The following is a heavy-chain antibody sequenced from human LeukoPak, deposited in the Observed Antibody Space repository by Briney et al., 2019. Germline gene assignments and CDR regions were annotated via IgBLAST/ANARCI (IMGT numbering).Heavy chain of an antibody. CDR3: ASQDYYGSGSWEQPPASYYYYGMDV. CDR1: GGSISSGGYY. V-gene: IGHV4-31*03. Sequence: PSETLSLTCTVSGGSISSGGYYWSWIRQHPGKGLEWIGYIYYSGSTYYNPSLKSRVTISVGTSKNQFSLKLSSVTAADTAVYYCASQDYYGSGSWEQPPASYYYYGMDVWGQGTTVTVSS. D-gene: IGHD3-10*01. J-gene: IGHJ6*02. CDR2: IYYSGST.